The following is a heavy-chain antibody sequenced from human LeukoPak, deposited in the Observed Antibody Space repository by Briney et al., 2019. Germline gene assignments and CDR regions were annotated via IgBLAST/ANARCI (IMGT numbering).Heavy chain of an antibody. Sequence: GSLRLSCAASGFTFSSYSMNWVRQAPGKGLEWVSSISSSSSYIYYADSVKGRFTISRDNAKNSLYLQMNSLRAEDTAVYYCAADYYDSSGYFDYWGQGTLVTVSS. J-gene: IGHJ4*02. CDR1: GFTFSSYS. D-gene: IGHD3-22*01. CDR2: ISSSSSYI. CDR3: AADYYDSSGYFDY. V-gene: IGHV3-21*01.